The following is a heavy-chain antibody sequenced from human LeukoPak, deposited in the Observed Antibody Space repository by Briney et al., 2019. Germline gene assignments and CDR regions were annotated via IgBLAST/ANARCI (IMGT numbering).Heavy chain of an antibody. Sequence: PGGSLRLSCAASGFTFSDYYMSWLRQAPGKGLEWVSYISSSGSTIYYADSVKGRFTISRDNAKNSLYLQMNSLRAEDTAVYYCARDHSRNVGGLDAFDIWGQGTMVTVSS. CDR3: ARDHSRNVGGLDAFDI. D-gene: IGHD1-14*01. J-gene: IGHJ3*02. CDR2: ISSSGSTI. CDR1: GFTFSDYY. V-gene: IGHV3-11*01.